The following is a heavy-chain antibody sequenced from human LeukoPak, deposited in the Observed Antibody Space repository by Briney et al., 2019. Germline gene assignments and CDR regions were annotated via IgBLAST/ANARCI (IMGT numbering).Heavy chain of an antibody. CDR1: GGSISSYY. V-gene: IGHV4-4*07. CDR3: ARGSKAIYYTLDY. Sequence: WETLSLTCTVSGGSISSYYWNWIRQPAGGGLEWIGRIHSSGSTNYNPSLKSRITVSLDTSRNQFSLQLTSVAAADTAVYYCARGSKAIYYTLDYWGQGTLVTVSS. CDR2: IHSSGST. J-gene: IGHJ4*02. D-gene: IGHD1-26*01.